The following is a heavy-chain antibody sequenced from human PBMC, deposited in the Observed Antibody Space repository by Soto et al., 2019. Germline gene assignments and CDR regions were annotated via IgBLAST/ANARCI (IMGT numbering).Heavy chain of an antibody. J-gene: IGHJ5*02. D-gene: IGHD3-10*01. CDR2: INHSGST. CDR3: ARGLVYGSGKT. CDR1: GWSFSGYY. V-gene: IGHV4-34*01. Sequence: SGHLSLTFAVYGWSFSGYYWSWIRHPPGKGLEWIGEINHSGSTNYNPSLKRRVTISVDTSKNQFSLKLSSVTAADTAVYYCARGLVYGSGKTWGEGTLLTGSS.